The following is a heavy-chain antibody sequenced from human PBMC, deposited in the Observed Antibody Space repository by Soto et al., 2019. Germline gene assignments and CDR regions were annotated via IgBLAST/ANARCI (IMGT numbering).Heavy chain of an antibody. CDR1: GGSVSSSTYY. J-gene: IGHJ4*02. Sequence: LQLQESGPGLVKPSETLSLSCTVSGGSVSSSTYYLGWIRQPPGKGLEWIGSFYYSGSTYYNPSLTSRGTISVDTSKNQFSLKLSSVTAADTAVYYCARRGIAVALYSWGQGTLVTVSS. CDR3: ARRGIAVALYS. CDR2: FYYSGST. D-gene: IGHD6-19*01. V-gene: IGHV4-39*01.